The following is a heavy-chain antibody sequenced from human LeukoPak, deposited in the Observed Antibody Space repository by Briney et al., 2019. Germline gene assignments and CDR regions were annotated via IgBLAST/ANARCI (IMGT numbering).Heavy chain of an antibody. Sequence: PGGSLRLSCAASGFTFSYSMNWVRQAPGKGLEWVSYISSSSSTIYYADSVKGRFTISRDNAKNTVYLQMNSLRAEDTAVYYCFVGATDYWGPGTLVTVSS. CDR1: GFTFSYS. V-gene: IGHV3-48*04. J-gene: IGHJ4*02. CDR3: FVGATDY. D-gene: IGHD1-26*01. CDR2: ISSSSSTI.